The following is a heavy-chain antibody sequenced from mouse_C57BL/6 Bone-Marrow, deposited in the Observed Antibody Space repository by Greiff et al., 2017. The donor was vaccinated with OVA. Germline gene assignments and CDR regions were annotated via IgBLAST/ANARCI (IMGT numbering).Heavy chain of an antibody. CDR2: IYPRSGNT. Sequence: QVQLQQSGAELARPGASVTLSCKASGYTFTSYGISWVKQRTGQGLEWIGEIYPRSGNTYYNEKFKGKATLTADKSSSTAYMELRSLTSEDSAVYFCARRGLGSYYFDYWGQGTTLTVSS. D-gene: IGHD1-1*02. J-gene: IGHJ2*01. CDR1: GYTFTSYG. V-gene: IGHV1-81*01. CDR3: ARRGLGSYYFDY.